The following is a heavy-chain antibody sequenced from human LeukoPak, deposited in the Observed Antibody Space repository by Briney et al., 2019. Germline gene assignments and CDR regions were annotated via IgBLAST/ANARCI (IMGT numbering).Heavy chain of an antibody. CDR2: INHSGST. Sequence: SETLSLTCTVSGGSISSSTYYWSWIRQPPGKGLEWIGEINHSGSTNYNPSLKSRVTISVDTSKNQFSLKLSSVTAADTAVYYCARGQYDYVWGSYRLDYWGQGTLVTVSS. CDR3: ARGQYDYVWGSYRLDY. J-gene: IGHJ4*02. D-gene: IGHD3-16*02. V-gene: IGHV4-39*07. CDR1: GGSISSSTYY.